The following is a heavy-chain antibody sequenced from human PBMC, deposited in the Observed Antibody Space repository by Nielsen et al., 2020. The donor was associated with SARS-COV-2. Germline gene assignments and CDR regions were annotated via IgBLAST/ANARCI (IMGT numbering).Heavy chain of an antibody. CDR3: ARGDLVVVPSPILGLGPFFYYFYLDV. J-gene: IGHJ6*03. CDR2: IYPTGIT. D-gene: IGHD2-2*01. V-gene: IGHV4-30-4*01. CDR1: GDSISRPDYY. Sequence: SETLSLTCAVSGDSISRPDYYWSWIRQPPGKGLEWIGYIYPTGITYYNPSLQSRLTILEDTSKNQLSLKLTSVSAADTAVYFCARGDLVVVPSPILGLGPFFYYFYLDVWGKGTTVIVSS.